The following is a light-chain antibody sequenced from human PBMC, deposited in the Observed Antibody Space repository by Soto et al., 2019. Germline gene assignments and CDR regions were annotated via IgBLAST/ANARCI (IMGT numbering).Light chain of an antibody. V-gene: IGKV3-20*01. CDR2: GAS. CDR3: QQYGSSPSIT. CDR1: QSVSSSY. Sequence: EIVLTQSPGTLSLSPGEIATLSCRASQSVSSSYLAWYQQKPGQAPRLLIYGASSRATGIPDRFSGRGSGKYFSLTIRRLEREDHAVYYFQQYGSSPSITYGQGTRREIK. J-gene: IGKJ5*01.